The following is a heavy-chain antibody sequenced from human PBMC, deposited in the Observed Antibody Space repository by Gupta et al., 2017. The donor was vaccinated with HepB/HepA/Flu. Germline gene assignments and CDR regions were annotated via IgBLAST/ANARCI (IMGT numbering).Heavy chain of an antibody. CDR1: AFTFLSAR. J-gene: IGHJ4*02. CDR3: STKTFLPLDY. Sequence: EVPLVASGRGLVKPGGSLRLSRAASAFTFLSARMNWVRQAPGKGLELVGLIKSKTDGGTADYAEPVKGRFTISRDDSQNTLYLQMHSLKTEDTAVYYCSTKTFLPLDYWGQGILVTVSS. CDR2: IKSKTDGGTA. D-gene: IGHD3-16*01. V-gene: IGHV3-15*01.